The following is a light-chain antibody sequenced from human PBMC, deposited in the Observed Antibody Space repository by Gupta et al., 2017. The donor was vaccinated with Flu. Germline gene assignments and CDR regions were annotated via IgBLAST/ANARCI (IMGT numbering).Light chain of an antibody. V-gene: IGLV3-21*02. J-gene: IGLJ2*01. CDR1: NIGSKS. Sequence: SYVLTQPPSVSVAPGQTARSTCGGNNIGSKSVHWYQQKPGQAPVLVVYEDSDRPAGIPERFSGSNSGKTATLNISRVEAGDEADYYWQAWDSSRDRGVFGGGTKLTVL. CDR2: EDS. CDR3: QAWDSSRDRGV.